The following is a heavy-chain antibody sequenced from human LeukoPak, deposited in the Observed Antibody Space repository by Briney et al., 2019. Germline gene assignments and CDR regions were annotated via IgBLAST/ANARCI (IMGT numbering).Heavy chain of an antibody. CDR2: INSDGSSK. Sequence: PGGSLRLSCAASGFTFSSYRMHWVRQAPGKGLVWVSRINSDGSSKSHADSVKGRFTISRDNAKNTLYLQMNRRSAEDTVVYYCARERYWGQGTLVTVSS. CDR3: ARERY. CDR1: GFTFSSYR. V-gene: IGHV3-74*01. J-gene: IGHJ4*02.